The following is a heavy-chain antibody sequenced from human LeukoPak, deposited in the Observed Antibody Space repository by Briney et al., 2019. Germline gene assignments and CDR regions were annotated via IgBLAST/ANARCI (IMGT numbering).Heavy chain of an antibody. V-gene: IGHV1-24*01. CDR2: FDPEDGET. CDR1: GYTLTELS. J-gene: IGHJ5*02. Sequence: SVKVSCKVSGYTLTELSMHWVRQAPGKGLEWMGGFDPEDGETIYAQKFQGRVTMTEDTSTDTAYMELSSLRSEDTAVYYCATSKDYYDSNRFDPWGQGTLVTVSS. D-gene: IGHD3-22*01. CDR3: ATSKDYYDSNRFDP.